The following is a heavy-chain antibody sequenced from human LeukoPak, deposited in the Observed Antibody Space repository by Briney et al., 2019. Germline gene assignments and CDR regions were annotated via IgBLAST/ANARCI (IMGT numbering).Heavy chain of an antibody. CDR1: GFAFNNYV. CDR3: AKGVAARTGRYYFDY. J-gene: IGHJ4*02. Sequence: GGSLRLSCAASGFAFNNYVMTWVRQAPGKGLDWFSAISGSGDSTYYADSVKGRFTISRDNSKNTLYLQMNSLRAEDTAVYYCAKGVAARTGRYYFDYWGQGTLVTVSS. V-gene: IGHV3-23*01. CDR2: ISGSGDST. D-gene: IGHD6-6*01.